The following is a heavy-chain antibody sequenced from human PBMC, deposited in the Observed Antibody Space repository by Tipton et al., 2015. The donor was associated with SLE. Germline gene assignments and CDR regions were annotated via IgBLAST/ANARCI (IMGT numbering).Heavy chain of an antibody. CDR2: ISGSGDST. CDR1: GFSVSSSY. CDR3: AKGWYATGWDTVEH. D-gene: IGHD6-19*01. V-gene: IGHV3-66*02. J-gene: IGHJ1*01. Sequence: SLRLSCAASGFSVSSSYMSWVRQAPGKGLEWVSGISGSGDSTFSGDSVRGRFTISRDNSKNTLYLQMNSLRVEDTGVYYCAKGWYATGWDTVEHWGQGTLVTVSS.